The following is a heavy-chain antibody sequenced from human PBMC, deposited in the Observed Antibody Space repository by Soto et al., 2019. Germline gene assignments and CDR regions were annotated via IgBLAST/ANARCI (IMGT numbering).Heavy chain of an antibody. CDR3: TRVSRVTNDAFDI. CDR2: IRSKAYGGTT. CDR1: GFTFGDYA. D-gene: IGHD2-8*01. J-gene: IGHJ3*02. V-gene: IGHV3-49*03. Sequence: GGSLRLSCTASGFTFGDYAMSWFRQAPGKGLEWVGFIRSKAYGGTTEYAASVKGRFTISRDDSKSIAYLQMNSLKTEDTAVYYCTRVSRVTNDAFDIWGQGTMVTVSS.